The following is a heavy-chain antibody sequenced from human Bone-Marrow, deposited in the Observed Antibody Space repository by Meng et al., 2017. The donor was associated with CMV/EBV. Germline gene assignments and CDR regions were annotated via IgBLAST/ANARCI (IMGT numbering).Heavy chain of an antibody. J-gene: IGHJ5*02. V-gene: IGHV1-69*12. Sequence: QVQLVRAGAGGKKPGSSVNVACKASGGTFSSYAISWVRQAPGQGLEWMGGIIPIFGTANYAQKFQGRVTITADESTSTAYMELSSLRSEDTAVYYCARGEGLLGDWFDPWGQGTLVTVSS. D-gene: IGHD2-8*02. CDR3: ARGEGLLGDWFDP. CDR1: GGTFSSYA. CDR2: IIPIFGTA.